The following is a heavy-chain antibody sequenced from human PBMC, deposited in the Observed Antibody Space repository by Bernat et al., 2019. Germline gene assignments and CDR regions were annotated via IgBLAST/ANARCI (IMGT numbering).Heavy chain of an antibody. D-gene: IGHD1-14*01. CDR1: GGSISSSSYY. Sequence: QLQLQESGPGLVKPSETLSPTCTVSGGSISSSSYYWGWIRQPPGKGLEWIGSIYYSGSTYYNPSLKSRVTISVDTSKNQFSMKLSSVTAANTAVYYCARQAEGCNVPKYFDYWGQGTLVTVSS. J-gene: IGHJ4*02. CDR2: IYYSGST. V-gene: IGHV4-39*01. CDR3: ARQAEGCNVPKYFDY.